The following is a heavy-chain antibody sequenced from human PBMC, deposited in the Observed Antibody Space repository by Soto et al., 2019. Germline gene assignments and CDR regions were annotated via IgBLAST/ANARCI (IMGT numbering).Heavy chain of an antibody. V-gene: IGHV3-7*03. CDR2: IKQDGSEK. CDR3: ARDLRYYYDISGYYKGYFGY. Sequence: GGSLRLSCAASGFTFSVYWMSWVRQAPGKGLEWVANIKQDGSEKYYVDSVKGRFTISRDNAKNSLYLQMNSLRAEDTAVYFCARDLRYYYDISGYYKGYFGYWGQGILVTVSS. J-gene: IGHJ4*02. D-gene: IGHD3-22*01. CDR1: GFTFSVYW.